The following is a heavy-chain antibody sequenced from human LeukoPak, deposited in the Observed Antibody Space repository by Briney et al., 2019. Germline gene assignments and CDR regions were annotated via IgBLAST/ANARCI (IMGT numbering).Heavy chain of an antibody. CDR1: GYTFTSYD. D-gene: IGHD5-24*01. J-gene: IGHJ3*02. V-gene: IGHV1-8*01. CDR3: ARDRKGRDGYNSNAFDI. CDR2: MNPNSGNT. Sequence: GASVKVSCTASGYTFTSYDINWVRQATGQGLEWMGWMNPNSGNTGYSQKFQGRVTMTRNTSISTAYMELSSLRSEDTAVYYCARDRKGRDGYNSNAFDIWGQGTMVTVSS.